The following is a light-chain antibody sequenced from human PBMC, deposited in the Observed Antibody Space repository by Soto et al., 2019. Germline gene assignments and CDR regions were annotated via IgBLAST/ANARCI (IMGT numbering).Light chain of an antibody. Sequence: IVMTQSPATLSVSPGERATLSCRASQTVSSNLAWYQQKLGQAPSLLIYGASTRATGIPARISGSGSGTQFTLTISSLQSEDFAVYYCQQYKNWPTFGQGTKVEIK. V-gene: IGKV3-15*01. CDR1: QTVSSN. J-gene: IGKJ1*01. CDR2: GAS. CDR3: QQYKNWPT.